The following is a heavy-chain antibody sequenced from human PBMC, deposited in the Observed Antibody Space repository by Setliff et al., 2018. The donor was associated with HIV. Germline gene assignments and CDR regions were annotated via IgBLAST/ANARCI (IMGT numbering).Heavy chain of an antibody. CDR1: GGSISFYH. CDR2: IYYSGST. J-gene: IGHJ5*02. D-gene: IGHD1-26*01. CDR3: AGPGGALGT. V-gene: IGHV4-59*08. Sequence: PSETLSLTCTVSGGSISFYHWSWIRQSPGKGLEWIGYIYYSGSTSYNPSLKSRLTMSVDTSKNQFSLKLSSVTAADTAVYYCAGPGGALGTWGQGILVT.